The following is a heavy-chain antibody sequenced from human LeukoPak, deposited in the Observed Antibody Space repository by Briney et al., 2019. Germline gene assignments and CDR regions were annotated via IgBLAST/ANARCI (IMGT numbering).Heavy chain of an antibody. D-gene: IGHD2-2*02. CDR2: INPNSGGT. CDR1: GYTLTGYY. V-gene: IGHV1-2*02. Sequence: ASVKVSCKASGYTLTGYYMHWVRQAPGQGLEWMGWINPNSGGTNYAQKFQGRVTMTRDTSISTAYMELSRLRSDDTAVYYCARDRHYCSSTSCYRTKYFQHWGQGTLVTVSS. CDR3: ARDRHYCSSTSCYRTKYFQH. J-gene: IGHJ1*01.